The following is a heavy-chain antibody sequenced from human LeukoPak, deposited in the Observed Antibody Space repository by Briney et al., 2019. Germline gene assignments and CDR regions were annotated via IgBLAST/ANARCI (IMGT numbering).Heavy chain of an antibody. CDR2: IIPIFGTA. J-gene: IGHJ4*02. CDR3: ARTRYCSSTSCLADY. V-gene: IGHV1-69*13. Sequence: GASVKVSCKASGGTFSSYAISWVRQAPGQGLEWMGGIIPIFGTANYAQKFQGRVTITADESTSTAYMELSSLRSEDTAVYYCARTRYCSSTSCLADYWGQGTLVTVSS. CDR1: GGTFSSYA. D-gene: IGHD2-2*01.